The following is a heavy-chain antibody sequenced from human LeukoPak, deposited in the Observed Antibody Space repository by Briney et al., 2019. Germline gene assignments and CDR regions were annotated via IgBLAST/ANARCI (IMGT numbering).Heavy chain of an antibody. CDR3: ARGGTPLERAPWYYYDSSGYYLPYYYGMDV. J-gene: IGHJ6*02. V-gene: IGHV4-34*01. D-gene: IGHD3-22*01. CDR2: INHSGST. Sequence: SETLSLTCAVYGGSFSGYYWSWIRRPPGKGLEWIGEINHSGSTNYNPSLKSRVTISVDTSKNQFSLKLSSVTAADTAVYYCARGGTPLERAPWYYYDSSGYYLPYYYGMDVWGQGTTVTVSS. CDR1: GGSFSGYY.